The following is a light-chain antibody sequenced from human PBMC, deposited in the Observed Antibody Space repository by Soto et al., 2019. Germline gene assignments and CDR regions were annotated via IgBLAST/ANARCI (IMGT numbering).Light chain of an antibody. CDR3: QHYHTYPYT. V-gene: IGKV1-33*01. Sequence: DIQMTQSPSSLSASVGDRVTITCQASQDITNSLNWYQQKPGKAPKLLIYDASILETGVPSRFSGSGSGTEFTLTISSLQPDDYATYYCQHYHTYPYTFGQGTKLEI. J-gene: IGKJ2*01. CDR1: QDITNS. CDR2: DAS.